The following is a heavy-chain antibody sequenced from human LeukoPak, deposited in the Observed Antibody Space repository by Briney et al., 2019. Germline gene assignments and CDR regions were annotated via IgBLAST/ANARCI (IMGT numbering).Heavy chain of an antibody. Sequence: PSETLSLTCTVSGGSISSGGYYWSWIRQHPGKGLEWIGYIYYSGSTYYNPSLKSRVTISVDTSKNQFSLKLSSVTAADTAVYYCATQTTVVTPDAFDIWGQGTMVTVSS. CDR2: IYYSGST. CDR3: ATQTTVVTPDAFDI. D-gene: IGHD4-23*01. V-gene: IGHV4-31*03. CDR1: GGSISSGGYY. J-gene: IGHJ3*02.